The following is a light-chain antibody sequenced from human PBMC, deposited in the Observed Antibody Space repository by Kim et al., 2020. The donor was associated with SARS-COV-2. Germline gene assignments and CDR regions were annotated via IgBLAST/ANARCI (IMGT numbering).Light chain of an antibody. CDR2: GKD. J-gene: IGLJ2*01. CDR3: TSRGSTGEHVV. Sequence: SSELTQDPAVSVALGQTVRITCQGDSLRRYYASWYQQKPGQAPVLVIYGKDSRPSGIPARFSGPRSGDTASLIITGAQAEDEADYYFTSRGSTGEHVVFG. V-gene: IGLV3-19*01. CDR1: SLRRYY.